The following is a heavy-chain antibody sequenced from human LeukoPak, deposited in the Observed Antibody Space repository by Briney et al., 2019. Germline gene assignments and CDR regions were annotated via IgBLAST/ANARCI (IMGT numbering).Heavy chain of an antibody. V-gene: IGHV3-30*04. CDR1: GFTFSSYA. CDR2: ISYDGSNK. Sequence: GRSLRLSCAASGFTFSSYAMHWVRQAPGKGLEWVAVISYDGSNKYYADSVKGRFTISRDNSKNTLYLQMNSLRAEDTAVYYCARDPGYCSSTSCYGPYYYYGMDAWGQGTTVTVSS. CDR3: ARDPGYCSSTSCYGPYYYYGMDA. J-gene: IGHJ6*02. D-gene: IGHD2-2*01.